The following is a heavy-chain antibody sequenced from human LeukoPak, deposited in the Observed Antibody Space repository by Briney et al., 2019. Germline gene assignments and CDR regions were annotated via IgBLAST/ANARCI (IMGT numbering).Heavy chain of an antibody. CDR1: GFAFNSYA. CDR3: ARDRSAEQWLEYYFDY. V-gene: IGHV3-23*01. J-gene: IGHJ4*02. CDR2: ISGSGGTT. D-gene: IGHD6-19*01. Sequence: GGSLRLSCAASGFAFNSYAMTWVRQAPGKGLEWVSVISGSGGTTYYADSVQGRFTISRDNSKNTLYLQMNSLRAEDTAVYYCARDRSAEQWLEYYFDYWGQGTLVTVSS.